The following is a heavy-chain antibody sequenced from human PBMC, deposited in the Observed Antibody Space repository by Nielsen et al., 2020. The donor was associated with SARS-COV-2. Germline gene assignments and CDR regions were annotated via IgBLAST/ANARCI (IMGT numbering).Heavy chain of an antibody. D-gene: IGHD6-19*01. Sequence: SETLSLTCTVSGGSISSSSYYWGWIRQPPGKGLEWIGSIYYSGSTYYNPSLKSRVTISVDTSKNQFSLKLSSVTAADTAVYYCARVRGASYSSGWYHYYYYMDVWGKGTTVTVSS. CDR3: ARVRGASYSSGWYHYYYYMDV. CDR2: IYYSGST. CDR1: GGSISSSSYY. J-gene: IGHJ6*03. V-gene: IGHV4-39*01.